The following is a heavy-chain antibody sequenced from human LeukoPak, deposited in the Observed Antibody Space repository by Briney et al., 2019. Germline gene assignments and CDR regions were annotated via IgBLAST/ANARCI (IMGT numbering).Heavy chain of an antibody. V-gene: IGHV4-61*02. D-gene: IGHD1-26*01. J-gene: IGHJ4*02. CDR1: GGSISSGSYY. CDR3: ARAKYYSGSFSRSFKIVHYFDY. CDR2: IYTSGST. Sequence: SETLSLTCTVSGGSISSGSYYWSWIRQPAGKGLEWIGRIYTSGSTYYNPSLKSRVTISVDTSKNQFSLKLSSVTAADTAVYYCARAKYYSGSFSRSFKIVHYFDYWGQGTLVTVSS.